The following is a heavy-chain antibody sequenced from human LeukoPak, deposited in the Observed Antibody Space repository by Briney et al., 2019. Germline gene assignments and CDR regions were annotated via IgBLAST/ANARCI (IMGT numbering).Heavy chain of an antibody. V-gene: IGHV4-59*12. D-gene: IGHD3-16*02. Sequence: SETLSLTCTVSGGSISSYYWSWIRQPPGKGLEWIGYIYYSGSTNYNPSLKSRVTISVDTSKNQFSLKLSSVTAADTAVYYCARAPPFYDYVWGSYRHNWFDPWGQGTLVTVSS. J-gene: IGHJ5*02. CDR1: GGSISSYY. CDR3: ARAPPFYDYVWGSYRHNWFDP. CDR2: IYYSGST.